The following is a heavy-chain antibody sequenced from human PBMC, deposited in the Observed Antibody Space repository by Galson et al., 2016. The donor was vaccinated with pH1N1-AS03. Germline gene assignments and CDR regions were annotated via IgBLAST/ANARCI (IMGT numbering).Heavy chain of an antibody. Sequence: SLRLSCAVSGLSVAKNYMSWVRQAPGKGLEWVSSIYTGGDTFYTDSVRGRFTISRDDSKSTLYLKMNSLRAADTAMYYCARVDSSTYSDGWVPFDYWGQGTLVTVSS. J-gene: IGHJ4*02. V-gene: IGHV3-53*01. D-gene: IGHD5-24*01. CDR3: ARVDSSTYSDGWVPFDY. CDR2: IYTGGDT. CDR1: GLSVAKNY.